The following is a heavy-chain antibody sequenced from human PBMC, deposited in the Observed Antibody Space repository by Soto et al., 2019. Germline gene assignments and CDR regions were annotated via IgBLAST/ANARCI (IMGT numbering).Heavy chain of an antibody. CDR1: GESVGRGTNY. CDR2: IFDAATA. V-gene: IGHV4-61*01. J-gene: IGHJ6*02. D-gene: IGHD6-13*01. Sequence: QVQLQESGPGLMKPSGTLSLICSVSGESVGRGTNYWSWVRQAPGRALEWIGYIFDAATAIYNPPFESRVSISLDAAKNQVSLKLTSVTAADTAIYYCARDRRGRADGFIYYYGMEVWGQGTSVTVSS. CDR3: ARDRRGRADGFIYYYGMEV.